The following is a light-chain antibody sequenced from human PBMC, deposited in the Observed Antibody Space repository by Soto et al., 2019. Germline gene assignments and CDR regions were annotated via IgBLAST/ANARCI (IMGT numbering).Light chain of an antibody. J-gene: IGLJ1*01. Sequence: QSVRAQPASVSGSPGQSITISCTGTSSDVGGYNFVSWYQQHPGKAPKLMIYDVSHRPSGVSYRFSGSKSGNTASLTISGLRAEDEADYYCSSYTSTSTRVFGTGTKVTVL. CDR1: SSDVGGYNF. CDR2: DVS. CDR3: SSYTSTSTRV. V-gene: IGLV2-14*01.